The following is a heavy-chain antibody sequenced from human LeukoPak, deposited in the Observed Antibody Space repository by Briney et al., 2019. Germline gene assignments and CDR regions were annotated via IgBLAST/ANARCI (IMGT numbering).Heavy chain of an antibody. CDR3: ARHTKYSSPSRVFEY. V-gene: IGHV5-51*01. Sequence: GESLKISCKGSGYIFTSYWIGWVRQMPGKGLEWMGIIYPGDSDTRYSPSFQGQVTISADKSISTAYLQWSSLKASDTAMYYCARHTKYSSPSRVFEYWGQGTLVTVSS. CDR1: GYIFTSYW. J-gene: IGHJ4*02. CDR2: IYPGDSDT. D-gene: IGHD6-6*01.